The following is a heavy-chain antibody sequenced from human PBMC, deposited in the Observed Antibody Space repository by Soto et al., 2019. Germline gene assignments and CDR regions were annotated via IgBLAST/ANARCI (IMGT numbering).Heavy chain of an antibody. J-gene: IGHJ1*01. CDR2: IYHSGGT. D-gene: IGHD1-26*01. V-gene: IGHV4-30-2*01. Sequence: SETLSLTCAVSGGSISSGGYSWSWIRQPPGKGLEWIGYIYHSGGTYYNPSLKSRVTVSVDRSKNQFSLKLSSVTAADTAVYYCASSASGSYYGGYFQHWGQGTLVTVSS. CDR1: GGSISSGGYS. CDR3: ASSASGSYYGGYFQH.